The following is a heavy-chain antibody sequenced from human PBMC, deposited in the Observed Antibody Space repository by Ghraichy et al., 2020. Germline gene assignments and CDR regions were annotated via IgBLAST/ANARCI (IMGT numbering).Heavy chain of an antibody. Sequence: SQTLSLTCTVSGGSISSYYWSWIRQPAGKGLEWIGRIYTSGSTNYNPSLKSRVAMSVDTSKNQFSLKLSSVTAADTAVYYCARERNRYCSSTSCYTGYYYYYGMDVWGQGTTVTVSS. CDR1: GGSISSYY. J-gene: IGHJ6*02. CDR2: IYTSGST. CDR3: ARERNRYCSSTSCYTGYYYYYGMDV. D-gene: IGHD2-2*02. V-gene: IGHV4-4*07.